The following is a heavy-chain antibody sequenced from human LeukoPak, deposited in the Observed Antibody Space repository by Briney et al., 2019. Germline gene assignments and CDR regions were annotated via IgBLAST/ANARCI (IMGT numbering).Heavy chain of an antibody. V-gene: IGHV3-74*01. Sequence: GGSLRLSCAASGFTFSTYWMHWVRQAPGKGLVWVSRISGDGSATIYADSVKGRFTLSRDNAENTMYLQMNSLTVEDTAVYYCTRRVSATRWFDPWGQGTLVTVSS. J-gene: IGHJ5*02. CDR1: GFTFSTYW. D-gene: IGHD2-15*01. CDR3: TRRVSATRWFDP. CDR2: ISGDGSAT.